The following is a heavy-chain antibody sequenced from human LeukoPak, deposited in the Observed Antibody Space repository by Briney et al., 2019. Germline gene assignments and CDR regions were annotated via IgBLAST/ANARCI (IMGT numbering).Heavy chain of an antibody. D-gene: IGHD3-10*01. CDR1: GFSISDYW. V-gene: IGHV3-7*01. CDR2: INEDGTIQ. J-gene: IGHJ4*01. Sequence: PGGSLRLSCAASGFSISDYWMNWVRLVPGEGLEGVANINEDGTIQDYVASVRGRFTISRNNHNNSLYLQMNSLGAEDTAVYYCASRDPYMARSHWGHGTLVTVSS. CDR3: ASRDPYMARSH.